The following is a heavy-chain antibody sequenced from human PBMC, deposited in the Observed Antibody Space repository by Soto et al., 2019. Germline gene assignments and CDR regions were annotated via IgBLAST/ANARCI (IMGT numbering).Heavy chain of an antibody. J-gene: IGHJ6*02. V-gene: IGHV3-23*01. CDR1: GFTFSSYA. Sequence: GGSLRLSCAASGFTFSSYAMSWVRQAPGKGLEWVSAISGSGGSTYYADSVKGRFTISRGNSKNTLYLQMNSLRAEDTAVYYCAKGLVGSSYGYYYGMDVWGQGTTVTVSS. D-gene: IGHD6-13*01. CDR3: AKGLVGSSYGYYYGMDV. CDR2: ISGSGGST.